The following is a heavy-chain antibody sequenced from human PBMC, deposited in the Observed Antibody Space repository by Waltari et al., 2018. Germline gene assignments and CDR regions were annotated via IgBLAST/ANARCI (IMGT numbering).Heavy chain of an antibody. V-gene: IGHV3-23*04. CDR1: GFTFKNFA. CDR2: ITESGDT. J-gene: IGHJ5*02. D-gene: IGHD2-15*01. CDR3: MEYLLTERTP. Sequence: EVQLVESGGGLVQPGGSLRLSCAASGFTFKNFAMSWVRQAPGKGLEWVSTITESGDTFYADSVKGRFATSRDNYKNTLSLQMNSLRASYNNPHRAMEYLLTERTPW.